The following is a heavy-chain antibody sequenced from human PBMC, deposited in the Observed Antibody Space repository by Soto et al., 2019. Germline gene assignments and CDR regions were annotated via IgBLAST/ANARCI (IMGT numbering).Heavy chain of an antibody. Sequence: QVQLVESGGGVVQPGRSLRLSCAASGFTFSSYAMHWVRQAPGKGLEWVAVISYDGSNKYYADSVKGRFTISRDNSKNALYLQMNSRRAEDTAVYYCARDRGRRSGSRPYYYYGMDVWGQGTTVTVSS. J-gene: IGHJ6*02. CDR2: ISYDGSNK. V-gene: IGHV3-30-3*01. CDR1: GFTFSSYA. CDR3: ARDRGRRSGSRPYYYYGMDV. D-gene: IGHD1-26*01.